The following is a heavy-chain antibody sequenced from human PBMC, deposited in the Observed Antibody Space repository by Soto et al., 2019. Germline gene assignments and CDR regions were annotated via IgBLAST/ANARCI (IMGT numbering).Heavy chain of an antibody. J-gene: IGHJ5*02. D-gene: IGHD3-10*01. V-gene: IGHV3-23*01. Sequence: EVQLLESGGGLVQPGGSLRLSCTASGFTFSSYAMSWVRQAPGKGLEWVSAISGSGGSTYYADSVKGRFTISRDNSKNTLYVQMNSLRVEDTAVYYCAKGGNGWFDPWGQGTLVTVSS. CDR2: ISGSGGST. CDR1: GFTFSSYA. CDR3: AKGGNGWFDP.